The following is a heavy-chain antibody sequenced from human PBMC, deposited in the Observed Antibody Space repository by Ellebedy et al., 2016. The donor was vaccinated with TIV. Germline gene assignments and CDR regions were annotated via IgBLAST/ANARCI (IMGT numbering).Heavy chain of an antibody. V-gene: IGHV4-31*01. CDR2: IFYSGRT. D-gene: IGHD6-13*01. J-gene: IGHJ5*02. CDR3: ARTIAAAGSFRFDP. Sequence: MPSETLSLTCSVSGGSISSGDYYWSWIHQHPRTGLEWIGYIFYSGRTYYSPSLKSLVTISSDTSKNQFSLRLRSVTAADTAVYSCARTIAAAGSFRFDPWGQGTLVTVSS. CDR1: GGSISSGDYY.